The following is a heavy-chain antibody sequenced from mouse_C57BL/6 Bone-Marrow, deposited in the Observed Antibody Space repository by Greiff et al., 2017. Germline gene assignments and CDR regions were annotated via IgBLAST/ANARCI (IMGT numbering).Heavy chain of an antibody. CDR2: IYPSDSET. Sequence: QVQLKQPGAELVRPGSSVKLSCKASGYTFTSYWMDWVKQRPGQGLEWIGNIYPSDSETHYNQKFKDKATLTVDKSSSTAYMQLISLTSEDSAVYYSARYPYYYGSSYWYFDVWGTGTTVTVSS. V-gene: IGHV1-61*01. J-gene: IGHJ1*03. D-gene: IGHD1-1*01. CDR1: GYTFTSYW. CDR3: ARYPYYYGSSYWYFDV.